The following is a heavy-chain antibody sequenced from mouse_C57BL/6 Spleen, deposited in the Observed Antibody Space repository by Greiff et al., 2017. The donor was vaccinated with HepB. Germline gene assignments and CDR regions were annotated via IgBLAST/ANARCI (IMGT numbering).Heavy chain of an antibody. CDR3: AREGYDYDGGFAY. CDR2: IYPGSGNN. D-gene: IGHD2-4*01. Sequence: VKLMESGAELVRPGASVKLSCKASGYTFTDYYINWVKQRPGQGLEWIARIYPGSGNNCYNEKFKGKATLTAEKSSSTAYMQLSILTSEDSAVYFCAREGYDYDGGFAYWGQGTLVTVSA. CDR1: GYTFTDYY. J-gene: IGHJ3*01. V-gene: IGHV1-76*01.